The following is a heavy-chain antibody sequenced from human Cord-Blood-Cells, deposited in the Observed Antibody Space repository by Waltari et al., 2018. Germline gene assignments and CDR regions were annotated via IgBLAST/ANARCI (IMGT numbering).Heavy chain of an antibody. Sequence: EVQLVESGGGLVQPGGSLRLSCAASGFTFSSYWMSWVRQAPGKGLEWVANKKQEGSEKYYVDSVKGRFTISRDNAKNSLYLQMNSLRAEDTAVYYCARAPRGYSYGIDYWGQGTLVTVSS. V-gene: IGHV3-7*01. J-gene: IGHJ4*02. CDR2: KKQEGSEK. CDR1: GFTFSSYW. CDR3: ARAPRGYSYGIDY. D-gene: IGHD5-18*01.